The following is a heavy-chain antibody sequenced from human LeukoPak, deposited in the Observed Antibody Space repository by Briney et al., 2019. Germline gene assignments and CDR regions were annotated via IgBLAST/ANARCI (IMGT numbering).Heavy chain of an antibody. V-gene: IGHV1-2*02. J-gene: IGHJ6*03. CDR1: GYTFTGYY. CDR2: INPNSGGT. CDR3: ARGTSSPFGYYYMDV. D-gene: IGHD6-13*01. Sequence: VSVKVSCKASGYTFTGYYMHWVRQAPGQGLEWMGWINPNSGGTNYAQKFQGGVTMTRDTSISTAYMELSRLRSDDTAVYYCARGTSSPFGYYYMDVWGKGTTVTVSS.